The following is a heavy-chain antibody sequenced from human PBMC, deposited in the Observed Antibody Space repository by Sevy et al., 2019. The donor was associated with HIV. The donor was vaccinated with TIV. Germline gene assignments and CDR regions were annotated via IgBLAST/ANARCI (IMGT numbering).Heavy chain of an antibody. J-gene: IGHJ4*02. CDR1: DLRNYW. Sequence: GGSLRLSCVASDLRNYWMHWVRQVPGKGLVWVSRMNQDGNIINYADSVKGRFIISRDNARNTLYLQMNSLSADDTAVYYCVRDFNGYSDYWGQGTLVTVSS. V-gene: IGHV3-74*01. CDR2: MNQDGNII. CDR3: VRDFNGYSDY. D-gene: IGHD3-22*01.